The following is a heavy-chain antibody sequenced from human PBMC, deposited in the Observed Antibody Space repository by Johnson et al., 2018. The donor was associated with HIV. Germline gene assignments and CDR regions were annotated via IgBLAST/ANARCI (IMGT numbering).Heavy chain of an antibody. Sequence: VQLVESGGGLGQPGGSLRLSCAASGFTFSSYDMNWVRQAPGKGLEWASFINSCVDTIYYADPEKGRFTISRDNAKNSLYLQMNSLRAEDTAVYYCAAGGRTEAVAWGQGTMVTVSS. CDR3: AAGGRTEAVA. J-gene: IGHJ3*01. D-gene: IGHD3-16*01. CDR2: INSCVDTI. V-gene: IGHV3-48*03. CDR1: GFTFSSYD.